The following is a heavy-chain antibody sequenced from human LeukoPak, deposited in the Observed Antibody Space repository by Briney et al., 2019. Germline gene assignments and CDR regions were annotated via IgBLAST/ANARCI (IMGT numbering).Heavy chain of an antibody. J-gene: IGHJ4*02. CDR1: GFTFSSYS. V-gene: IGHV3-21*01. Sequence: GGSLRLSCAASGFTFSSYSMNWVRQAPGKGLEWVSCISSSSSYIYYADSVKGRFTISRDNAKNSLYLQMNSLRAEDTAVYYCAGDGGITGTTSRGSFDYWGQGTLVTVSS. D-gene: IGHD1-7*01. CDR2: ISSSSSYI. CDR3: AGDGGITGTTSRGSFDY.